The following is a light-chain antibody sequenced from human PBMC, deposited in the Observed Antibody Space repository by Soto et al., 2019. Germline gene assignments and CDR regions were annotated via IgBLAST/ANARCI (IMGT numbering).Light chain of an antibody. CDR3: QQSYTTPLT. V-gene: IGKV1-39*01. Sequence: DIQMTQFPSSLSASVGDRVTITCRASQYISDFLNWYQQKPGKAPVILIYAASTLQSGVPSRFNGVGSERNFTLINSSLQPEDFATYYCQQSYTTPLTFGGGPKVDIK. J-gene: IGKJ4*01. CDR1: QYISDF. CDR2: AAS.